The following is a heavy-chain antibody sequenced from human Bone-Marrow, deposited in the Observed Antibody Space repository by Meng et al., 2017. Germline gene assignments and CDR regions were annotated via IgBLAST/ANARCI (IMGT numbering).Heavy chain of an antibody. CDR2: IGHSGFT. CDR3: VRSSAWVRTGFDP. J-gene: IGHJ5*02. D-gene: IGHD6-19*01. Sequence: QPQLQESGSGLVRPSEALSLTCSVSGGSLSTSGYYWGWIRQPPGKGLEWSGSIGHSGFTYYTPSLKSRVTVSIDTSRNQFSLWLTSVTAADTAVYYCVRSSAWVRTGFDPWGQGTLVTVSS. V-gene: IGHV4-39*01. CDR1: GGSLSTSGYY.